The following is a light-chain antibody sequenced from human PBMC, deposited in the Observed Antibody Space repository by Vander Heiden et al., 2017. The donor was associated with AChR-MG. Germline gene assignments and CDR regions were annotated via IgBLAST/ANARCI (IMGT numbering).Light chain of an antibody. CDR2: GAS. V-gene: IGKV3-20*01. Sequence: EIVFTQSPATLSLSPGERATLSCRASQTVSSNYLVWYQQKPGQAPRLLIYGASSRATGIPDRFSGSGSGTDFTLTISRLEPEDFAVYYCQQYGGAPWTFGQGTKVEIK. J-gene: IGKJ1*01. CDR3: QQYGGAPWT. CDR1: QTVSSNY.